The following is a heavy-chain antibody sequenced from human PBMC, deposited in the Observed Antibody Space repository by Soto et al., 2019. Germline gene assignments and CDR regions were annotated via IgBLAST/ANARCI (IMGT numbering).Heavy chain of an antibody. CDR2: ISGSGGST. CDR3: AKDQGGGGWLHAFDI. CDR1: GCNIISYA. V-gene: IGHV3-23*01. D-gene: IGHD2-15*01. Sequence: GGSLRLSSAASGCNIISYAMSWVRQAPGKGLEWVSAISGSGGSTYYADSVKGRFTISRDNSKNTLYLQMNSLRAEDTAVYYCAKDQGGGGWLHAFDIWGQGTMVTVSS. J-gene: IGHJ3*02.